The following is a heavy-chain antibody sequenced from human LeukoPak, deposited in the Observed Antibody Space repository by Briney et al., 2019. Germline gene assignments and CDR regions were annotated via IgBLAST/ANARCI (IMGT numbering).Heavy chain of an antibody. D-gene: IGHD3-3*01. Sequence: PGGSLRLSCAASGFTFSDYYMSWIRQAPGKGLEWVSYISSSGSTIHYADSVKGRFTISRDNAKNSLYLQMNSLRAEDTAVYYCARDERFFEWPSFDYWGQGTLVTVSS. CDR2: ISSSGSTI. CDR3: ARDERFFEWPSFDY. J-gene: IGHJ4*02. V-gene: IGHV3-11*01. CDR1: GFTFSDYY.